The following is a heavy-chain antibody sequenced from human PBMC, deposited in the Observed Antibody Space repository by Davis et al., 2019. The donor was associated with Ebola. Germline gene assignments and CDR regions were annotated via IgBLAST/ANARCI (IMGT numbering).Heavy chain of an antibody. CDR1: GFSVSSNY. D-gene: IGHD6-19*01. CDR2: ISSNGGST. Sequence: GESLKISCAASGFSVSSNYMSWVRQAPGKGLEYVSTISSNGGSTYYADSVKGRFTISRDNSKNTLYLQMSSLRAEDTAVYYCARGSYSSGWYTDYWGQGTLVSVSS. V-gene: IGHV3-64D*06. CDR3: ARGSYSSGWYTDY. J-gene: IGHJ4*02.